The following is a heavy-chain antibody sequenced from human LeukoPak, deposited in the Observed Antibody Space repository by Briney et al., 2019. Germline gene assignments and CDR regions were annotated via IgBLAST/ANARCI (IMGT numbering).Heavy chain of an antibody. J-gene: IGHJ4*02. CDR1: GFTFSDYY. CDR2: ISSSGSTT. V-gene: IGHV3-11*04. D-gene: IGHD3-16*01. Sequence: GGSLRLSCAASGFTFSDYYMSWIRQAPGKGLERVSYISSSGSTTYYADSVKGRFTISRDNAKNSLYLQMNSLRAEDTAVYYCATDPGGAEGRIPYFFDYWGQGTLVTVSS. CDR3: ATDPGGAEGRIPYFFDY.